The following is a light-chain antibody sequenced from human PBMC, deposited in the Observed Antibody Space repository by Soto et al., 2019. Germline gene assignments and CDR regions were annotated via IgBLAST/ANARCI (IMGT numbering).Light chain of an antibody. CDR3: CSYAGSSYYV. J-gene: IGLJ1*01. Sequence: QSVLTQPPSVSAAPGQEVTISCSGSRSNIGNNFVSWYQHRPGKAPKFILYEGSKRPSGVSNRFSGSKSGNTASLTISGLQAEDEAYYYCCSYAGSSYYVFGSGTKLTVL. CDR1: RSNIGNNF. V-gene: IGLV2-23*01. CDR2: EGS.